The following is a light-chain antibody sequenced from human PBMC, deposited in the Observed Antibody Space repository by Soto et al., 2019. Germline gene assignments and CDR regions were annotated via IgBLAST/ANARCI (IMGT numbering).Light chain of an antibody. V-gene: IGKV1-17*03. Sequence: DIRMTQSPSAMSASVGDRVSITCRASQGISKYLVWFQQKQGKGPKRLISAASTLQSGVPSRFSVSGSGTEFTLKIRSLQPEDFATYYCLQHNIYPLTFGGGTKVESK. CDR3: LQHNIYPLT. CDR1: QGISKY. CDR2: AAS. J-gene: IGKJ4*01.